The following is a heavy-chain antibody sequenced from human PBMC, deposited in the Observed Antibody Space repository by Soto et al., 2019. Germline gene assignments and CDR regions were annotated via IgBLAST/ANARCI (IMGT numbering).Heavy chain of an antibody. V-gene: IGHV4-4*02. CDR3: TNSTGWYRHDV. Sequence: QVQLQESGPGLVKPSGTLSLTRAVSGDSISNSRWWTWVRQPPGKGLEWIGDIFHSGDTNYNPSLKSRVCRFVDKSKNQFSLKLSSVTASETGVYYCTNSTGWYRHDVWGQGTFFTVSP. D-gene: IGHD6-19*01. CDR2: IFHSGDT. CDR1: GDSISNSRW. J-gene: IGHJ3*01.